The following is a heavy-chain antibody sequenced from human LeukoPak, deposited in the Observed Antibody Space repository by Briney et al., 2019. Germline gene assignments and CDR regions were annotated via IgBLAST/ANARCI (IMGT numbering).Heavy chain of an antibody. J-gene: IGHJ5*02. V-gene: IGHV3-23*01. CDR2: ISGSGGST. CDR3: ARWGYCTGGSCYRYDA. Sequence: GGSLRLSCAASGFTFSSYAMSWVRQAPGKGLEWVSAISGSGGSTYYADSVKGRFTISRDNAQNSLSLQMNSLRAEDTAVYYCARWGYCTGGSCYRYDAWGQGTLVTVSS. D-gene: IGHD2-15*01. CDR1: GFTFSSYA.